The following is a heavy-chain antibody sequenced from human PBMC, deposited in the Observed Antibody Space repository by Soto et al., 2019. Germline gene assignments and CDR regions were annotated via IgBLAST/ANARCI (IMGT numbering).Heavy chain of an antibody. CDR2: ISAYNGNT. D-gene: IGHD2-2*01. CDR3: ARDLEVILWYQLLARGGDAFDI. V-gene: IGHV1-18*01. CDR1: GYTFTSYG. Sequence: GASVKVSCKASGYTFTSYGISWVRQAPGQGLEWMGWISAYNGNTNYAQKLQGRVTMTTDTSTSTAYMELRSLRSDDTAVYYCARDLEVILWYQLLARGGDAFDIWGQGTMVTVSS. J-gene: IGHJ3*02.